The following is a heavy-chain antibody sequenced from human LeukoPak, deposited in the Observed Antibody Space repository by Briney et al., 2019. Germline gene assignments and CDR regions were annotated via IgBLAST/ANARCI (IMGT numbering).Heavy chain of an antibody. V-gene: IGHV1-18*01. CDR3: ARKSRGSYSHTDWFDP. Sequence: GASVKVSCKASGYTFTSFGISWVRQAPGQGLEWMGWISAYNGNTNYAQKLQGRVTMTTDTSTSTAYMELRSLRSDDTAVYYCARKSRGSYSHTDWFDPWGQGTLVTVSS. CDR1: GYTFTSFG. D-gene: IGHD1-26*01. J-gene: IGHJ5*02. CDR2: ISAYNGNT.